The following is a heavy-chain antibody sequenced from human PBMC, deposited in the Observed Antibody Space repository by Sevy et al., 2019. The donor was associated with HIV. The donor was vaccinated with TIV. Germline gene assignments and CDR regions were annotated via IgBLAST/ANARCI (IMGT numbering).Heavy chain of an antibody. J-gene: IGHJ6*02. CDR1: GFTFSSYS. V-gene: IGHV3-48*02. D-gene: IGHD3-10*01. CDR3: ARDREEYNGSGGFYSPPLYSYGMDV. CDR2: ISSSSSTI. Sequence: GGSLRLSCAASGFTFSSYSMNWVRQAPGKGLEWVSYISSSSSTIYYADSVKGRFTISRDNAKNSLYLQMNSLRDEDTALYYSARDREEYNGSGGFYSPPLYSYGMDVWGQGTTVTVSS.